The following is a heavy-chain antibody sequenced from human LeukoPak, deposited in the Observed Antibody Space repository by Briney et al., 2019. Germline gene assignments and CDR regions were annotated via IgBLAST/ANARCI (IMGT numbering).Heavy chain of an antibody. V-gene: IGHV4-39*07. CDR3: ARPGDLNDAFDI. J-gene: IGHJ3*02. Sequence: SETLSLTCTVSGGSFSSSLYYWGWIRQPPGKGLEWIGNIYYDGSTYYNPSLKSRATISVDKSKNQFSLKLSSVTAADTAVYYCARPGDLNDAFDICGQGTMVTVSS. CDR2: IYYDGST. CDR1: GGSFSSSLYY. D-gene: IGHD2-21*01.